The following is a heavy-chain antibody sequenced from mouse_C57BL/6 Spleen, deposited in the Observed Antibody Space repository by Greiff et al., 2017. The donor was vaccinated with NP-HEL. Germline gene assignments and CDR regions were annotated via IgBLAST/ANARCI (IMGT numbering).Heavy chain of an antibody. V-gene: IGHV1-50*01. CDR2: IDPSASYT. D-gene: IGHD1-1*01. Sequence: QVQLQQPGAELVKPGASVKLSCKASGYTFTSYWMQWVKQRPGQGLEWIGEIDPSASYTNYNQKFKGKATLTVDTSSSTAYMQLSSLTSEDSAVYYCARRHYGSSSYYYAMDYWGQGTSVTVSS. J-gene: IGHJ4*01. CDR1: GYTFTSYW. CDR3: ARRHYGSSSYYYAMDY.